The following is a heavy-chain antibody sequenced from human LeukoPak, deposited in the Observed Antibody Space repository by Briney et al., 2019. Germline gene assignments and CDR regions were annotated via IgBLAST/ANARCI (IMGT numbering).Heavy chain of an antibody. CDR1: GGSFSGYY. D-gene: IGHD6-6*01. Sequence: PSETLSLTCAVYGGSFSGYYWSWIRQPPGKGLEWIGEINHSGSTNYNPSLKSRVTISVDTSKNQFSLKLSSVTAADTAVYYCARGLTAPRLYYYYYYMDVWGKGTTVTVSS. CDR3: ARGLTAPRLYYYYYYMDV. J-gene: IGHJ6*03. CDR2: INHSGST. V-gene: IGHV4-34*01.